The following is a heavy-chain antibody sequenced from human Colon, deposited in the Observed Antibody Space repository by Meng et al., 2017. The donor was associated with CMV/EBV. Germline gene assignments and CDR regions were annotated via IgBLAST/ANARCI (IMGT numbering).Heavy chain of an antibody. Sequence: SVTVSCKASRGTFSSHTINWVRQAPGQGLEWMGRILPILCTVKHSQNFQGRVTITADKSTSTAYMELESLRSDDTAVYYCARDGLYSDAFDVWGQGTMVTVSS. D-gene: IGHD2-15*01. J-gene: IGHJ3*01. V-gene: IGHV1-69*08. CDR3: ARDGLYSDAFDV. CDR1: RGTFSSHT. CDR2: ILPILCTV.